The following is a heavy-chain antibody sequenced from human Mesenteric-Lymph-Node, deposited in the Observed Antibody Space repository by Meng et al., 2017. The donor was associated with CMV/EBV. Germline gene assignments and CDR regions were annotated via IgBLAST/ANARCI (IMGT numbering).Heavy chain of an antibody. J-gene: IGHJ5*02. CDR2: ISSSGVGT. CDR3: KKGSKGGTAAGIEA. V-gene: IGHV3-23*01. Sequence: GESLKISCTASGFTFSSYAMYWVRQAPGKGLEWVSGISSSGVGTYYAGSVKGRFTISRDNSKNTLFQQRNNRRHEDTAIYYCKKGSKGGTAAGIEAWGQGTLVTVSS. CDR1: GFTFSSYA. D-gene: IGHD6-13*01.